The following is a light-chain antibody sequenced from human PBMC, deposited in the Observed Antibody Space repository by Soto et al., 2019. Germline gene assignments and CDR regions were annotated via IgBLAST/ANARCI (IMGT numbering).Light chain of an antibody. CDR1: SSDVGSYNL. J-gene: IGLJ1*01. CDR2: EGS. Sequence: QSVLTQPASVSGSPGQSITISCTGTSSDVGSYNLVSWYQQHPGKAPKLMIYEGSKRPSGVSNRFSGSKSGNTASLTISGLQPVDEADYYCCSYAGRSTFYVFGTGTKLTVL. CDR3: CSYAGRSTFYV. V-gene: IGLV2-23*01.